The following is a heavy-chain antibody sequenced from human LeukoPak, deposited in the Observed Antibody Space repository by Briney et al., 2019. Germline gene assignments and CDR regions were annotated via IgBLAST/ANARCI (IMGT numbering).Heavy chain of an antibody. CDR3: ARTPFWSGHNY. CDR2: IYHSGST. V-gene: IGHV4-30-2*01. J-gene: IGHJ4*02. Sequence: SQTLSLTCIVSVGSLSRGGSYWSWIRQPPGKGLEWIGYIYHSGSTYYNPSLKSRVTISVDRSKNQFSLKLSSVTAADMAVYYCARTPFWSGHNYWSQGILVTVSS. D-gene: IGHD3-3*01. CDR1: VGSLSRGGSY.